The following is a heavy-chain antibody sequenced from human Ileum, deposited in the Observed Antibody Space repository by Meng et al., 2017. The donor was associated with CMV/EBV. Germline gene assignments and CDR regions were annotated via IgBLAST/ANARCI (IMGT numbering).Heavy chain of an antibody. Sequence: FTFPNYAMRWVRQAPVKGLEWVSTISGSGDTTYHADSVKRRFTISRDNSYLTVYLQMGSLRAEDTALYCCATRGGGFHDSRGYYSLDFWGLGTLVTVSS. J-gene: IGHJ4*02. CDR3: ATRGGGFHDSRGYYSLDF. V-gene: IGHV3-23*01. CDR2: ISGSGDTT. CDR1: FTFPNYA. D-gene: IGHD3-22*01.